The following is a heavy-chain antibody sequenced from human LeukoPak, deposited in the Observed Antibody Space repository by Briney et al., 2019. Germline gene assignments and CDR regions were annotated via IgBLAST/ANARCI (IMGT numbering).Heavy chain of an antibody. CDR3: ARDPPNGLHAFDI. V-gene: IGHV1-2*06. Sequence: ASVKVSCKASGYTFTGYYMHWVRQASGQGLEWMGRINPNSGGTNYAQKFQGRVTMTRDTSISTAYMELSRLRSDDTAVYYCARDPPNGLHAFDIWGQGTMVTVSS. D-gene: IGHD2-8*01. CDR2: INPNSGGT. J-gene: IGHJ3*02. CDR1: GYTFTGYY.